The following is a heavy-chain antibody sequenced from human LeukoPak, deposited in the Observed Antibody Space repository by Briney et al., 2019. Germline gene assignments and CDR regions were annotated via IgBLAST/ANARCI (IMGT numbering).Heavy chain of an antibody. V-gene: IGHV3-74*01. CDR2: INSDGSST. J-gene: IGHJ4*02. D-gene: IGHD3-22*01. CDR3: ARDQVDYYDSSGYYLFDY. Sequence: GGSLRLSCAASGFTFDDYGMSWVRQAPGKGLVWVSRINSDGSSTSYADSVKGRFTISRDNAKNTLYLQMNSLRAEDTAVYYCARDQVDYYDSSGYYLFDYWGQGTLVTVSS. CDR1: GFTFDDYG.